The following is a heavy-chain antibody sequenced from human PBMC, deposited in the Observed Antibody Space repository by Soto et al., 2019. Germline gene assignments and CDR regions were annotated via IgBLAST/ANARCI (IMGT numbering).Heavy chain of an antibody. CDR3: ARRPKRGSYSWCFDY. J-gene: IGHJ4*02. V-gene: IGHV4-39*01. Sequence: QLQLQESGPGLVKPSETLSLTSTVSGGSITSNAYYWGWIRQPPGKGLEWLGYIYYSGSASYNPSLKSRVTMSVDTSKNQFSLKLSSVTAADTAVYYCARRPKRGSYSWCFDYWGQGTLVTVSS. D-gene: IGHD1-26*01. CDR2: IYYSGSA. CDR1: GGSITSNAYY.